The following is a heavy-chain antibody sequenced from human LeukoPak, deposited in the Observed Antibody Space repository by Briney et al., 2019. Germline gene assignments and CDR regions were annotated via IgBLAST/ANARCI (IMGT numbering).Heavy chain of an antibody. CDR3: ARAAVSTSRYLQH. V-gene: IGHV4-59*01. J-gene: IGHJ1*01. D-gene: IGHD5/OR15-5a*01. CDR1: GGSISNYY. Sequence: SETLSLTCTVSGGSISNYYLSGIRQPPGKGLEWIGYIYNSGHTNYNPSLKSRVTISEDTSKNQLSLKLSSVTAADTAVYYCARAAVSTSRYLQHWGQGTLVTVSS. CDR2: IYNSGHT.